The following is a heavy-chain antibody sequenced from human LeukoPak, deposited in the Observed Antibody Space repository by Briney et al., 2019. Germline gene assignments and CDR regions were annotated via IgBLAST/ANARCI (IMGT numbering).Heavy chain of an antibody. J-gene: IGHJ2*01. D-gene: IGHD4-17*01. Sequence: GGSLRLSCAASGFTFNAYSMGWVRQAPGKGLEWVSIISRASESIFYADSVKGRFTISRDNAKNSLYLQMNGLRAEDTAAYYCARDWAVTPRYFDLWGRGTLVTVSS. CDR2: ISRASESI. CDR3: ARDWAVTPRYFDL. CDR1: GFTFNAYS. V-gene: IGHV3-21*01.